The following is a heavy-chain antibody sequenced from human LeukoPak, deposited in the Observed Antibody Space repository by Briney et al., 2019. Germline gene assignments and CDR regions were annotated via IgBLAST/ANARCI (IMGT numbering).Heavy chain of an antibody. Sequence: TGGSLRLSCAASGFTFSNAWMTWVRQAPGKGLEWVGRIKSKIDGETTDYAAPVKGRFTISRDDSKNTLYLQMNSLRADDTAVYYCARDKDVGATLLDYWGQGTLVTVSS. J-gene: IGHJ4*02. CDR1: GFTFSNAW. V-gene: IGHV3-15*01. D-gene: IGHD1-26*01. CDR2: IKSKIDGETT. CDR3: ARDKDVGATLLDY.